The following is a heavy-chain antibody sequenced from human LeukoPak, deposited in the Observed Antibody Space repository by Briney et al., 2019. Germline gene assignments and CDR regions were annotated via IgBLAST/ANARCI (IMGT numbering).Heavy chain of an antibody. J-gene: IGHJ2*01. Sequence: PSETLSLTCTVSGGSISSYYWSWIRQPPGKGLEWIGYIYYSGSTNYNPSLKSRVTISVDTSKNQFSLKLSSVTAADTAVYYCARRNRYYYGSGSGSGLYFELWGRGNLVTGSS. D-gene: IGHD3-10*01. CDR2: IYYSGST. CDR1: GGSISSYY. CDR3: ARRNRYYYGSGSGSGLYFEL. V-gene: IGHV4-59*08.